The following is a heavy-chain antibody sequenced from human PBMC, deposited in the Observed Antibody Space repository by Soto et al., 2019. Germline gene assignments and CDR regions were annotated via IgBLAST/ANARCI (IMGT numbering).Heavy chain of an antibody. CDR2: ISGSGTGK. CDR1: GFTFSSYA. D-gene: IGHD2-2*01. J-gene: IGHJ6*02. V-gene: IGHV3-23*01. CDR3: AKGGPAPYYFYGMDV. Sequence: GGSLRLSCAASGFTFSSYAMSWVRQAPGKGLKWVSLISGSGTGKYYADSVEGRFTISRDNSKNTLYMQMNSLRAEDSAVYYCAKGGPAPYYFYGMDVWGQGTTVTVSS.